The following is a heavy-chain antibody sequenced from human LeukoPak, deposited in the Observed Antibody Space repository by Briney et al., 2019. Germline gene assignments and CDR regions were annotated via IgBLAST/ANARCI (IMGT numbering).Heavy chain of an antibody. CDR2: IYTSGST. J-gene: IGHJ5*02. Sequence: SETLSLTCTVSGGSISSYYWSWIRQPPGKGLEWIGYIYTSGSTNYNPSLKSRVTISVDTSKNQFSLKLSSVTAADTAVYYCAREALQDPGIAVAVEWFDPWGQGTLVTVSS. D-gene: IGHD6-19*01. CDR1: GGSISSYY. CDR3: AREALQDPGIAVAVEWFDP. V-gene: IGHV4-59*01.